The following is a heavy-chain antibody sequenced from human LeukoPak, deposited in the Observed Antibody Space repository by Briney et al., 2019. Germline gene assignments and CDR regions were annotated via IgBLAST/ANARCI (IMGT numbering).Heavy chain of an antibody. V-gene: IGHV3-21*01. CDR2: ISSSSSYI. D-gene: IGHD3-22*01. Sequence: GGSLRLSCAASGFTFSSYSMTWVRQAPGKGLEWVSSISSSSSYIYYADSVKGRFTISRDNAKNSLYLQMNSLRAEDTAVYYCAREGAYYYDSSGYLAGFDYWGQGTLVTVSS. CDR3: AREGAYYYDSSGYLAGFDY. CDR1: GFTFSSYS. J-gene: IGHJ4*02.